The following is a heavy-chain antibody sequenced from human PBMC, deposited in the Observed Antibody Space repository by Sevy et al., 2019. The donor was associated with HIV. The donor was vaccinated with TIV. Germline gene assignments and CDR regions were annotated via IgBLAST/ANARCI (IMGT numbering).Heavy chain of an antibody. J-gene: IGHJ2*01. V-gene: IGHV3-72*01. CDR1: GFTFCDLY. D-gene: IGHD6-19*01. CDR2: IRNRAKSSTT. Sequence: GGSLRLSCAASGFTFCDLYMDWVRQAPGKGLKWIGRIRNRAKSSTTEYAASVKGRFSITRDDSKNLVYLQMNSLKTEDTARYYCAAVAADRGYFNVWGRGTLVTVSS. CDR3: AAVAADRGYFNV.